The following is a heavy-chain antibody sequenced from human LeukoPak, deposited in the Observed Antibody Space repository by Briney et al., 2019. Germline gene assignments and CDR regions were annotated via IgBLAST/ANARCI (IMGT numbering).Heavy chain of an antibody. J-gene: IGHJ4*02. CDR2: SNHSGST. CDR3: ARGGYYDYVWGSYRVDY. CDR1: GGSFSGYY. Sequence: SETLSLTCAVYGGSFSGYYWSWIRQPPGKGLEWIGESNHSGSTNYNPSLKSRVTISVDTSKNQFSLKLRSVTAADTAVYYCARGGYYDYVWGSYRVDYWGQGTLVTVSS. V-gene: IGHV4-34*01. D-gene: IGHD3-16*02.